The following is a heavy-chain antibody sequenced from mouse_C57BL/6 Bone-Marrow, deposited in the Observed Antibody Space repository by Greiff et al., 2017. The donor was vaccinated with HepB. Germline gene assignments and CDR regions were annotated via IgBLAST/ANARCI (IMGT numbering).Heavy chain of an antibody. D-gene: IGHD1-1*01. CDR2: ISSASRSI. CDR3: ARSYVGSSQSFDD. Sequence: EVQRVESGGGLVQPGGSRKLSCAASGFTFSSFGLHWVRQAPDKGLEWVAYISSASRSIYYADTVKGRFTISRDNPKNTLFLQMTSLRSEDTAMYYCARSYVGSSQSFDDWGQGTTLTVSS. CDR1: GFTFSSFG. V-gene: IGHV5-17*02. J-gene: IGHJ2*01.